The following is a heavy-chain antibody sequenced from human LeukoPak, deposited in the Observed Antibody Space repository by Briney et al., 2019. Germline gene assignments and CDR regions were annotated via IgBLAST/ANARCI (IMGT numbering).Heavy chain of an antibody. J-gene: IGHJ6*03. CDR3: ARQAVLGVATTDYYYMDV. D-gene: IGHD5-12*01. CDR2: ISSSSSYI. Sequence: GGSLRLSCAASGFTFSSYRMNWVRQAPGKGLEWVSSISSSSSYIYYADSVKGRFTISRDNAKNSLYLQMNSLRAEDTAVYYCARQAVLGVATTDYYYMDVWGKGTTVTVSS. V-gene: IGHV3-21*01. CDR1: GFTFSSYR.